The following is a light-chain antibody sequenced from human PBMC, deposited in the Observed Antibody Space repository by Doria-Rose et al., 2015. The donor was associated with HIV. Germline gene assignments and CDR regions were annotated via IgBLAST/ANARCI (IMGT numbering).Light chain of an antibody. V-gene: IGKV3-20*01. CDR2: DGS. CDR1: QSFSSTY. Sequence: TQSPGTLSLSPGERATLSCRASQSFSSTYLAWYQQKPGQAHSLLIYDGSTRATGIPDRFSASGSGTDFTLSINRLEPEDFALYYCHQYGTSWTFGQGTKGEV. CDR3: HQYGTSWT. J-gene: IGKJ1*01.